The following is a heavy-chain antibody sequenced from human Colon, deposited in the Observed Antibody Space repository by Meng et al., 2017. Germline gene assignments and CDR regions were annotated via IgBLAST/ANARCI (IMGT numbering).Heavy chain of an antibody. CDR3: ARVNGDFDEAWFDP. CDR1: GASVSSGDYY. D-gene: IGHD2-21*02. V-gene: IGHV4-61*08. Sequence: QLQESGPGLVRPSETLSRTCTVSGASVSSGDYYWSWIRQPPGKGLEWLGYIYYTGNTNYNPSLKNRVTISLDTSNNQFSLKLTSMTAADAAIYYCARVNGDFDEAWFDPWGQGTLVTVSS. J-gene: IGHJ5*02. CDR2: IYYTGNT.